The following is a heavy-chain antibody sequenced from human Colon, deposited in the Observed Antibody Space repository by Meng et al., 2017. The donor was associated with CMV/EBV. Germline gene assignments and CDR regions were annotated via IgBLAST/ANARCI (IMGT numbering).Heavy chain of an antibody. V-gene: IGHV4-39*07. D-gene: IGHD3-3*01. CDR1: GGSVSSSGYSKNYY. CDR3: ARAPYDFWSGAPF. Sequence: SETLSLTCTVSGGSVSSSGYSKNYYWDWFRQPPGKGLEWLGSFSYSGGTNFHSSLRSRLTISVDTSKNQFSLNMTSVTAADTAVYYCARAPYDFWSGAPFWGQGTLVTVSS. CDR2: FSYSGGT. J-gene: IGHJ4*02.